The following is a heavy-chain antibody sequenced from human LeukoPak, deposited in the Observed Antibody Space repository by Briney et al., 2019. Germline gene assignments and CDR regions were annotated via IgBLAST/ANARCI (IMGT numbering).Heavy chain of an antibody. D-gene: IGHD6-6*01. CDR1: GGSISSSSYY. V-gene: IGHV4-39*01. J-gene: IGHJ5*02. Sequence: PSETLSLTCTVSGGSISSSSYYWGWIRQPPGKGLEWIGSIYYSGSTYYNPSLKSRVTISVDTSKNQFSLKLSSVTAADTAVYYCANLRPIRIAAPRRANSWFDPWGQGTLVTVSS. CDR3: ANLRPIRIAAPRRANSWFDP. CDR2: IYYSGST.